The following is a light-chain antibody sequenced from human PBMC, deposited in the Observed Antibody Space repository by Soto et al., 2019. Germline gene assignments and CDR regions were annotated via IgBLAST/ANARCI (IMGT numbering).Light chain of an antibody. CDR1: QNIDTY. Sequence: EIVMTQSPATLSVSPGERATLSCRASQNIDTYFAWYQKTPGQAPRLLIYGASTRATGIPARFSGSGSGTEFTLTISSLQSEDFAVYYCQQYRHWPLTFGGGTKAEIK. V-gene: IGKV3-15*01. J-gene: IGKJ4*01. CDR2: GAS. CDR3: QQYRHWPLT.